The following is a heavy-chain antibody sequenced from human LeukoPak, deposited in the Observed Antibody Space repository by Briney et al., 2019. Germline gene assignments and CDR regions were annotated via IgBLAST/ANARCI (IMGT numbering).Heavy chain of an antibody. CDR3: AAYYGSGSVNYYRGMDI. V-gene: IGHV3-11*01. CDR1: EFTFSDYY. D-gene: IGHD3-10*01. J-gene: IGHJ6*02. CDR2: ISDSAINT. Sequence: GGSLRLSCEASEFTFSDYYMSWIRQAPGKGLEWISYISDSAINTHYADSVKGRFTVSRDNAKKLLVLEMKSLRSEDTAVYYCAAYYGSGSVNYYRGMDIWGQGTTVTVSS.